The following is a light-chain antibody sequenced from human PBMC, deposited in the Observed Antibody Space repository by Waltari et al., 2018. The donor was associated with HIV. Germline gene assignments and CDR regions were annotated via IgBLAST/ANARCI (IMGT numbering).Light chain of an antibody. CDR3: CSNAGSDRYV. J-gene: IGLJ1*01. V-gene: IGLV2-11*01. CDR1: TSDVGAYNN. CDR2: EVD. Sequence: QSALTQPHSVSGSPGQSVTISCIGTTSDVGAYNNVPWYQQEPGKAPRLMIYEVDKGPSGVQHRFAGTKSGNTASLTISGLQAEDEADYYGCSNAGSDRYVFGTGTKVTVL.